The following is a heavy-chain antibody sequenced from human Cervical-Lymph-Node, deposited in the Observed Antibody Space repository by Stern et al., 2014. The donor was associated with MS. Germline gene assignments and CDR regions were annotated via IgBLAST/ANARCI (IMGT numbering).Heavy chain of an antibody. V-gene: IGHV1-46*02. CDR3: ARDAHGDSFDY. CDR2: INPSGGST. CDR1: RYTFNRYY. Sequence: VQLVQSGAEVKKPGASVKVSCEASRYTFNRYYIHWVRQAPGQGLEWMGMINPSGGSTNYAQKLQGRVTMTRDTSTSTVYMELNSLKSDDTATYYCARDAHGDSFDYWGQGTLVTVSS. D-gene: IGHD4-17*01. J-gene: IGHJ4*02.